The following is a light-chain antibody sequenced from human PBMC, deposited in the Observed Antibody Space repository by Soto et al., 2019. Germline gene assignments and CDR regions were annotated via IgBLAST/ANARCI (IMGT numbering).Light chain of an antibody. V-gene: IGLV2-23*02. J-gene: IGLJ2*01. CDR2: EVT. Sequence: QSALTQPASVSGSPGQSITISCTGTSSDVGTYHLVSWYQQHPGKAPKLMIYEVTKQPSGVSNRFSGSKSGNTASLTISGLQAEDEGDYYCCSYVGSSTVIFGGGTKLTVL. CDR1: SSDVGTYHL. CDR3: CSYVGSSTVI.